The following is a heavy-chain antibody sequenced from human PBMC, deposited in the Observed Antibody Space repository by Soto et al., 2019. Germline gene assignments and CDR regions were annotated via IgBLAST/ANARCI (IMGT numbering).Heavy chain of an antibody. J-gene: IGHJ4*02. CDR1: GYTLTELS. V-gene: IGHV1-24*01. D-gene: IGHD2-2*01. CDR2: FDPEDGET. Sequence: ASVKVSCKVSGYTLTELSMHWVRQAPGKGLEWMGGFDPEDGETIYAQKFQGRVTMTEDTSTDTAYMELSSLRSEDTAVYYCATFPPDCSSTSCRSDYWGQGTLVTVSS. CDR3: ATFPPDCSSTSCRSDY.